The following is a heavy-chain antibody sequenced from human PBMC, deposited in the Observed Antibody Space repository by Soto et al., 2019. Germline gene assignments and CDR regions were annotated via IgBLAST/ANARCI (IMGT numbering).Heavy chain of an antibody. CDR3: ARQKVSRYYGEVAFFDY. Sequence: SETLSLTCTVSGGSISSSSYYWGWVRQPLGKGLEWIGSIYYSGSTYYNPSLKSRVTISIDTSNKHLSLHLSSVTAADTAVYYCARQKVSRYYGEVAFFDYWGLGTLVTVSS. CDR2: IYYSGST. J-gene: IGHJ4*02. D-gene: IGHD4-17*01. V-gene: IGHV4-39*07. CDR1: GGSISSSSYY.